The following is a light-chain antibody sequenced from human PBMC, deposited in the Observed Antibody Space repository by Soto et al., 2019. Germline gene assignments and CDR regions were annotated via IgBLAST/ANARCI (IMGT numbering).Light chain of an antibody. CDR2: LGS. CDR3: MQALQTPYT. J-gene: IGKJ2*01. CDR1: QSLLHSNGYNY. V-gene: IGKV2-28*01. Sequence: DIVMTQSPLSLPVTPGEPASISCRSSQSLLHSNGYNYLDWYLQKPGQSPQLLIYLGSNRASGVPDRCSGSGSGTDCTLKLSRVEADDVGVYYCMQALQTPYTFGQGTKLEIK.